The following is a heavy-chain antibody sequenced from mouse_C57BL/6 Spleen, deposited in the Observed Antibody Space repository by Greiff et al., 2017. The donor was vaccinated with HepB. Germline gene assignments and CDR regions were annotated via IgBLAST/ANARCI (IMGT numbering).Heavy chain of an antibody. V-gene: IGHV5-4*01. J-gene: IGHJ2*01. Sequence: EVMLVESGGGLVKPGGSLKLSCAASGFTFSSYAMSWVRQTPEKRLEWVATISDGGSYTYYPDNVKGRFTISRDNAKNNLYLQMSHLKSEDTAMYYCARDQGTRGYFDYWGQGTTLTVSS. D-gene: IGHD3-2*02. CDR3: ARDQGTRGYFDY. CDR2: ISDGGSYT. CDR1: GFTFSSYA.